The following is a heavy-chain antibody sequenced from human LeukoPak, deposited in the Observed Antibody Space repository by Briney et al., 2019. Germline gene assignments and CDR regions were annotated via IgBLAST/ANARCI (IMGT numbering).Heavy chain of an antibody. CDR2: INAGNGNT. Sequence: ASVKVSCKASGYTFTSYAMHWVRQAPGQRLEWMGWINAGNGNTKYSQKFQGRVTITRDTSASTAYMELSSLRSEDTAVYYCARQREDGFWSGFYYYGMDVWGQGTTVTVSS. CDR3: ARQREDGFWSGFYYYGMDV. D-gene: IGHD3-3*01. V-gene: IGHV1-3*01. J-gene: IGHJ6*02. CDR1: GYTFTSYA.